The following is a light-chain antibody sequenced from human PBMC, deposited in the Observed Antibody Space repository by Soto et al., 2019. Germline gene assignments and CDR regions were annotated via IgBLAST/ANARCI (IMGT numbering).Light chain of an antibody. Sequence: DIQMTQSPSTLSASVGDRVTITCLSSQIISTWLAWYQQKPGKAPKLLIYDASTLESGAPSRFSGSGSGTEFTLTISSLQPGDFATYYCQQHSSYLLTFGGGSKV. CDR3: QQHSSYLLT. CDR1: QIISTW. V-gene: IGKV1-5*01. CDR2: DAS. J-gene: IGKJ4*01.